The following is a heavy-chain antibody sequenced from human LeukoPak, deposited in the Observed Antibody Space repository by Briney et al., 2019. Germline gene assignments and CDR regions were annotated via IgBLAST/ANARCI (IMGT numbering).Heavy chain of an antibody. CDR2: MNPNSGNT. CDR3: ARAPDCSGGSCCLWFDP. Sequence: ASVKVSCKASGYTFSSYDINWVRQATGQGLEWMGWMNPNSGNTGYAQKFQGRVTMTRNTSISTAYMEVSSLRSEDTAMYYCARAPDCSGGSCCLWFDPWGQGTLVTVSS. D-gene: IGHD2-15*01. V-gene: IGHV1-8*01. J-gene: IGHJ5*02. CDR1: GYTFSSYD.